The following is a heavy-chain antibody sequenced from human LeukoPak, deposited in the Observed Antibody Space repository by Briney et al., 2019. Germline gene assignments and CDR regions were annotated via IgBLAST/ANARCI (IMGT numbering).Heavy chain of an antibody. J-gene: IGHJ4*02. CDR3: ASLCSSTSCYRGSLDY. CDR1: GFTFSGYW. CDR2: IKQDGSEK. Sequence: PGGSLRLSCVVSGFTFSGYWMSWVRRAPGKGLEWVANIKQDGSEKYYVDSVKGRFTISRDNARNSLYLQMNSLRAEDTAVYYCASLCSSTSCYRGSLDYWGQGTLVTVSS. V-gene: IGHV3-7*03. D-gene: IGHD2-2*01.